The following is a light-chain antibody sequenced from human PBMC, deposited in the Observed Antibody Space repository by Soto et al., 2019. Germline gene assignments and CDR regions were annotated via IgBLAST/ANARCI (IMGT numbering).Light chain of an antibody. Sequence: QSVLTQPPSVSGAPGQRVTISCTGSSSNIGAGYDVHWYQQLPGTAPKLLIYVNTNRPSGVPDRFSASKSGTSASLAITGLQAEDEADYYCQSYDSSLSCLVFGGGTKLTVL. CDR1: SSNIGAGYD. V-gene: IGLV1-40*01. CDR3: QSYDSSLSCLV. CDR2: VNT. J-gene: IGLJ3*02.